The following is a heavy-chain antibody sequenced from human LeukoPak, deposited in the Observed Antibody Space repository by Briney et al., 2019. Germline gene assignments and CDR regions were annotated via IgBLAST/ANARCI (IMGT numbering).Heavy chain of an antibody. D-gene: IGHD5-12*01. V-gene: IGHV4-39*07. J-gene: IGHJ4*02. CDR1: GGSISSSSYY. CDR3: ARAQGTVATIPIFDY. CDR2: NYYSGST. Sequence: SETLSLTCTVSGGSISSSSYYWGWIRQPPGKGLEWIGSNYYSGSTYYNPSLKSRVTISVDTSKNQFFLKLSSVTAADTAVYYCARAQGTVATIPIFDYWGQGTLVTVSS.